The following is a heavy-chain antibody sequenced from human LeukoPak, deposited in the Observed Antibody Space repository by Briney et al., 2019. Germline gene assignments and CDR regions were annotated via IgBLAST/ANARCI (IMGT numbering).Heavy chain of an antibody. Sequence: PSETLSLTCSVSGGYISSYYWSWIRQPPGKGLEWIGYISYSGSTNYNHSLKSRVTISVDTSKNQFSLKLSSVTAADTAVYYCARFSGYDRFFDYWGQGTLVTVSS. CDR3: ARFSGYDRFFDY. V-gene: IGHV4-59*08. J-gene: IGHJ4*02. D-gene: IGHD5-12*01. CDR1: GGYISSYY. CDR2: ISYSGST.